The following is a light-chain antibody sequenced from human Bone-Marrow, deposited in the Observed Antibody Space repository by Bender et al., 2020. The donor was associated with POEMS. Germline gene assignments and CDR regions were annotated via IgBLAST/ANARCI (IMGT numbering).Light chain of an antibody. V-gene: IGLV2-23*02. CDR1: SSDFGPYNL. CDR2: EVF. CDR3: QSYDRGLSGYV. J-gene: IGLJ1*01. Sequence: QSALTQAASVSGSPGQSITISCTGASSDFGPYNLVSWYQHHPGKAPKLMIYEVFKRPSGVPDRFSGSKSGTSASLAITGLQAEDEADYYCQSYDRGLSGYVFGTGTRVTVL.